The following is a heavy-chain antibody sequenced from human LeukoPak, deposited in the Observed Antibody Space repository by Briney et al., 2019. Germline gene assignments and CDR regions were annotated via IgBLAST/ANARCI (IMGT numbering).Heavy chain of an antibody. CDR1: GFTFSSYW. V-gene: IGHV3-74*01. CDR2: INGDGSST. J-gene: IGHJ4*01. D-gene: IGHD2-2*01. CDR3: AREFPSFRYVPDY. Sequence: PGGSLRLSCGASGFTFSSYWMHWVRQAPGKGLVWVSRINGDGSSTSYADSVKGRFTISRDNAKNTLYLQMNSLRAEDTAGYYCAREFPSFRYVPDYWGHGTLVTVSS.